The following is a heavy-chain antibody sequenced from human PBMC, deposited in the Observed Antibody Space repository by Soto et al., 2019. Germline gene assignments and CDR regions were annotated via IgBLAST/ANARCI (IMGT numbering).Heavy chain of an antibody. Sequence: PSETLSLTCTVSGGSISSGGYYWSWIRQHPGKGLEWIGYIYYSGSTYYNPSLKSRVTISVDTSKNQFSLKLSSVTAADTAVYYCARGRDYDILTGYYENWFDPWGQGTLVTVSS. J-gene: IGHJ5*02. CDR2: IYYSGST. V-gene: IGHV4-31*03. CDR1: GGSISSGGYY. CDR3: ARGRDYDILTGYYENWFDP. D-gene: IGHD3-9*01.